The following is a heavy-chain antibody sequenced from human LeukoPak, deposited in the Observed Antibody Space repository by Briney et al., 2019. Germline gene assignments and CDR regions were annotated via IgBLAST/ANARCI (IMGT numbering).Heavy chain of an antibody. D-gene: IGHD2-2*01. V-gene: IGHV1-8*01. J-gene: IGHJ5*02. CDR2: MNPNSGNT. Sequence: ASVKVSCKASGYTFTSYDINWVREATGQGLEWMGWMNPNSGNTGCAQKFQGRASMTRNTSISTAYMELSSLRDEDTAVYYCAIRRRWLSQLPRNLFDPWGEKTLVTVSS. CDR1: GYTFTSYD. CDR3: AIRRRWLSQLPRNLFDP.